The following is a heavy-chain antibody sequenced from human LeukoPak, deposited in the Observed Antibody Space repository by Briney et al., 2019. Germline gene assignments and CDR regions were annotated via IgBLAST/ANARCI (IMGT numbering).Heavy chain of an antibody. V-gene: IGHV4-38-2*01. J-gene: IGHJ4*02. D-gene: IGHD6-13*01. CDR3: ARGAAAGTNPFRY. CDR2: IYHSGST. CDR1: GYSISSGYY. Sequence: SETLSLTCAVSGYSISSGYYWGWIRQPPGKGLEWIGSIYHSGSTYYNPSLKSRVTTSVDTSKNQFSLKLSSVTAADTAVYYCARGAAAGTNPFRYRGQGTLVTVSS.